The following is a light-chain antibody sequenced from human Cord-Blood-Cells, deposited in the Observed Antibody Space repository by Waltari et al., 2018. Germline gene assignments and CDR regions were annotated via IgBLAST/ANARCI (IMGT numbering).Light chain of an antibody. CDR2: AAS. Sequence: DIQMTQSPSSLXASVGDXXXXTCRASQSISSYLNWYQQKPGKAPKLLIYAASSLQSGVPSRFSGSGSGTDFTLTISSLQPEDFATYYCQQSYSTPYTFGQGTKLEIK. CDR3: QQSYSTPYT. CDR1: QSISSY. J-gene: IGKJ2*01. V-gene: IGKV1-39*01.